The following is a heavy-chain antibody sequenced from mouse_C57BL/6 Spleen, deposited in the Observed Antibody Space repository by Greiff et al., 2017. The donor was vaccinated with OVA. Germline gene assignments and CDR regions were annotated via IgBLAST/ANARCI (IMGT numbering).Heavy chain of an antibody. CDR3: ARENWVFYAMDY. D-gene: IGHD4-1*01. J-gene: IGHJ4*01. CDR1: GFTFSDYG. V-gene: IGHV5-17*01. Sequence: EVQLVESGGGLVKPGGSLKLSCAASGFTFSDYGMQWVRQAPEKGLEWVAYISSGSSTIYYADTVKGRFTISRDNAKNTLFLQMTSLRSEDTAMYYCARENWVFYAMDYWGQGTSVTVSS. CDR2: ISSGSSTI.